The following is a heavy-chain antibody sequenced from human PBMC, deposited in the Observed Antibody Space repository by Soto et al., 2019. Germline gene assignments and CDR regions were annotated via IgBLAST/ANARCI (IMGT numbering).Heavy chain of an antibody. Sequence: QVQLQQWGAGLLKPSETLSLTCAVYGGSFSGYYWSWIRQPPGKGLEWSGEIIHSGSTNYNPSLKRRGTISVDRPKTQISMKLSSVPAVDTAVYYCARGGYCSVGRCPNWLDLCGKGTLVTVSS. V-gene: IGHV4-34*01. J-gene: IGHJ5*02. D-gene: IGHD2-15*01. CDR1: GGSFSGYY. CDR2: IIHSGST. CDR3: ARGGYCSVGRCPNWLDL.